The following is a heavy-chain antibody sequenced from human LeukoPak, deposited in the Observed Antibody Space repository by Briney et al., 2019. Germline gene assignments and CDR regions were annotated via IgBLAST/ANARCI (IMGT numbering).Heavy chain of an antibody. Sequence: WASVKVSCKASGYTFTGYYMHWVRQAPGQGLEWMGWINPNSGGTNYAQKFQGRVTITADKSTSTAYMELSSLRSEDTAVYYCARDRGATTSYYFDYWGQGTLVTVSS. CDR3: ARDRGATTSYYFDY. V-gene: IGHV1-2*02. CDR2: INPNSGGT. D-gene: IGHD1-26*01. CDR1: GYTFTGYY. J-gene: IGHJ4*02.